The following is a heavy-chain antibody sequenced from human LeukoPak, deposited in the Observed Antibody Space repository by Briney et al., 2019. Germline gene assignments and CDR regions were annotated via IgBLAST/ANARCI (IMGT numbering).Heavy chain of an antibody. V-gene: IGHV4-59*01. CDR2: IYYSGST. CDR3: ASSYCSGGSCYSLGFDY. J-gene: IGHJ4*02. CDR1: GGSTSSCY. D-gene: IGHD2-15*01. Sequence: PAETLSLTCTVSGGSTSSCYWSWIRQPPGKGLEWIGYIYYSGSTNYNPSLKSRVTISVDTSKNQFSLKLSSVTAADTAVYYCASSYCSGGSCYSLGFDYWGQGTLVTVSS.